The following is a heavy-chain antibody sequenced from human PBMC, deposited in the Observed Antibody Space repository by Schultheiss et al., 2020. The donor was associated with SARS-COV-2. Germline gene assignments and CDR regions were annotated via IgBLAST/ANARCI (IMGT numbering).Heavy chain of an antibody. CDR1: GGSFSGYY. CDR3: ARSGRYFQH. Sequence: GSLRLSCAVYGGSFSGYYWSWIRQPPGKGLEWIGEINHSGSTNYNPSLKSRVTISVDTSKNQFSLKLSSATAADTAVYYCARSGRYFQHWAQGTLVTVSS. CDR2: INHSGST. J-gene: IGHJ1*01. D-gene: IGHD1-1*01. V-gene: IGHV4-34*01.